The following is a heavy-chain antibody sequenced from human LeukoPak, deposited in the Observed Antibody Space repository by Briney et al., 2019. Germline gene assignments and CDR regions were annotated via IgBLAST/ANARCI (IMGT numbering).Heavy chain of an antibody. CDR3: ARELNTVGNFDY. V-gene: IGHV3-21*01. CDR1: GFTFSRYS. CDR2: IYFTGNYI. D-gene: IGHD3-10*01. Sequence: GGSLRLSCVTSGFTFSRYSMRWVRQAPGKGLEWVSSIYFTGNYISYADSVKGRFTISRDNAKNSLYLQMNSPRAEDTAVYYCARELNTVGNFDYWGQGTLVTVSS. J-gene: IGHJ4*02.